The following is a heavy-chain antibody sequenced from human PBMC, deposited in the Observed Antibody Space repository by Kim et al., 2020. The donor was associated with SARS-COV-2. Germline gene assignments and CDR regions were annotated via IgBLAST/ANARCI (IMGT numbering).Heavy chain of an antibody. Sequence: YAAPVKGRFTISRDDSKNTLYLQMNSLKTEDTAVYYCTTLVKYDSGNYPYWGQGTLVTVSS. CDR3: TTLVKYDSGNYPY. V-gene: IGHV3-15*01. D-gene: IGHD3-10*01. J-gene: IGHJ4*02.